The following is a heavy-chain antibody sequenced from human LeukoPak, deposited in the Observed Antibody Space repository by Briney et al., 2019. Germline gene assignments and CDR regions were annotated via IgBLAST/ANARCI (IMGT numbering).Heavy chain of an antibody. J-gene: IGHJ3*02. V-gene: IGHV3-73*01. CDR1: GFTFSGSA. CDR2: IRSKANSYAT. D-gene: IGHD5-24*01. Sequence: GGSLRLSCAASGFTFSGSAMHWVRQASGKGLEWVGRIRSKANSYATAYAASVKGRFTISRDDSKNTAYLQMNSLKTEDTAVYYCTTPPHGYNNNCAFDIWGQGTMVTVSS. CDR3: TTPPHGYNNNCAFDI.